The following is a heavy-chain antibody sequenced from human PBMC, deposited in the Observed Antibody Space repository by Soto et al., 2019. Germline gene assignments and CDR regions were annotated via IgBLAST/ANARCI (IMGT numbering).Heavy chain of an antibody. CDR1: GGSISSSNW. CDR2: IYHSGST. CDR3: AKDTSHARIAAAGGDY. D-gene: IGHD6-13*01. V-gene: IGHV4-4*02. Sequence: PSETLSLTCAVSGGSISSSNWWSWVRQPPGKGLEWIGEIYHSGSTNYNPSLKSRVTISVDKSKNQFSLRAEDTAVYYCAKDTSHARIAAAGGDYWGQGALVTVSS. J-gene: IGHJ4*02.